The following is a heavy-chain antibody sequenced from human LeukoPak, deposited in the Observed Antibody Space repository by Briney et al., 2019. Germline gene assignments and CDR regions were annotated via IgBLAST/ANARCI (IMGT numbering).Heavy chain of an antibody. V-gene: IGHV1-69*13. CDR1: GYTFTSYY. CDR2: IIPIFGTA. J-gene: IGHJ2*01. Sequence: SVKVSCKASGYTFTSYYMLWVRQAPGQGLEWMGGIIPIFGTANYAQKFQGRVTITADESTSTAYMELSSLRSEDTAVYYCARASYDSSGYYYLLGYFDLWGRGTLVTVSS. D-gene: IGHD3-22*01. CDR3: ARASYDSSGYYYLLGYFDL.